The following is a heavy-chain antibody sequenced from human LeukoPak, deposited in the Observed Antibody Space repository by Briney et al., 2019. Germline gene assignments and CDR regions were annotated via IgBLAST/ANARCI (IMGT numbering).Heavy chain of an antibody. J-gene: IGHJ4*02. CDR3: AREDWAYYYDSGSFHFDY. V-gene: IGHV4-61*02. CDR2: IYTSGST. Sequence: SQTLSLTCTVSGGSISSGSYYWSWIRQPAGKGLEWIGRIYTSGSTNYYPSLKSRVTISVDTSKNQFSLKLSSVTAADTAVYYCAREDWAYYYDSGSFHFDYWGQGTLVTVSS. D-gene: IGHD3-10*01. CDR1: GGSISSGSYY.